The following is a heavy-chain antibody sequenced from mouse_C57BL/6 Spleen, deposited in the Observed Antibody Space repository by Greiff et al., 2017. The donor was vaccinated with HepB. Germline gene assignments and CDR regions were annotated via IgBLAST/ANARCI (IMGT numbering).Heavy chain of an antibody. V-gene: IGHV1-15*01. J-gene: IGHJ3*01. CDR3: TRGRGPAWFAY. CDR1: GYTFTDYE. CDR2: IDPETGGT. Sequence: VQLQQSGAELVRPGASVPLSCKASGYTFTDYEMHWVKQTPVHGLEWIGAIDPETGGTAYNQKFKGKAILTADKSSSTAYMELRSLTSEDSAVYYCTRGRGPAWFAYWGQGTLVTVSA.